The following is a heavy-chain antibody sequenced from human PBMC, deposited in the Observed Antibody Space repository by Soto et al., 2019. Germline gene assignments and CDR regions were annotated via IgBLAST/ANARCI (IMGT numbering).Heavy chain of an antibody. CDR2: IYESGIT. J-gene: IGHJ4*02. Sequence: QVQLQESGPGLVKPSGTLSLTCAVSGGSISSTKWWSWVRQPPGKGLEWIGEIYESGITNYNPSLKRRVTISLYKSENLCSLKLSSMAAADTAVYYCASRSRWLVFDYWGPGTLVTVSS. CDR1: GGSISSTKW. CDR3: ASRSRWLVFDY. D-gene: IGHD6-19*01. V-gene: IGHV4-4*02.